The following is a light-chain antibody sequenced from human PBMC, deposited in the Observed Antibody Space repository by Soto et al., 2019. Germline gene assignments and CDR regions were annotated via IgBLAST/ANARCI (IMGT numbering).Light chain of an antibody. CDR3: QHYNNWPPWT. Sequence: EIVMTQSPATLSVSPGERATLSCKASQSVSSNLAWYHQKPGQAPRLLIYGASTRATGIPARFSGSGSGTEFTLTIRSLQSEDFAVYYCQHYNNWPPWTFGQGTKVEIK. CDR1: QSVSSN. J-gene: IGKJ1*01. CDR2: GAS. V-gene: IGKV3-15*01.